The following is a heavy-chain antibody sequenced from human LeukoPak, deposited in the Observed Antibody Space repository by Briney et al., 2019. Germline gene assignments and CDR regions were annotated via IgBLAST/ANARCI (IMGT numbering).Heavy chain of an antibody. V-gene: IGHV3-23*01. D-gene: IGHD6-19*01. Sequence: HSGGALTLSCEASGLILRGHAMSWVRQAPGKGLEWVSGIGDSGEIEIYADSVKGRFTISRDNFRNTVYLEMRSLRPEDTAVYYCAKGYSSGWTPFDYWGQGTQVTVSS. CDR1: GLILRGHA. J-gene: IGHJ4*02. CDR2: IGDSGEIE. CDR3: AKGYSSGWTPFDY.